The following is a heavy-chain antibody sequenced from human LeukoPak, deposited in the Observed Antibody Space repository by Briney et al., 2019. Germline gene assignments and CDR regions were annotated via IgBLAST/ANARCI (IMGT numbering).Heavy chain of an antibody. D-gene: IGHD4-23*01. J-gene: IGHJ4*02. V-gene: IGHV3-23*01. CDR3: AKPLEKYTYGGNFDY. Sequence: GGSLRLSCEASGFTFSSYAMSWVRQAPGKGLAWVSXISSSADSTYYADSVKGRFTISRDNSKSTLYLQMNNLRAEDTAVYYCAKPLEKYTYGGNFDYWGQGILVTVSS. CDR1: GFTFSSYA. CDR2: ISSSADST.